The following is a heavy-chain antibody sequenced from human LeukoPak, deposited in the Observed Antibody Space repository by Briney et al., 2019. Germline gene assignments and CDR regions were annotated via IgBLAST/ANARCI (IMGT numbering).Heavy chain of an antibody. V-gene: IGHV3-23*01. CDR2: ISGSGGST. Sequence: GGSLRLSCAASGFTFSSYAMSWVRQAPGKGLEWVSAISGSGGSTYYADSVKGRFTISRDNPKNTLYLQMNSLRAEDTAVYYCAKRNWNYQVFYYGMDVWGQGTTVTVSS. J-gene: IGHJ6*02. CDR1: GFTFSSYA. D-gene: IGHD1-7*01. CDR3: AKRNWNYQVFYYGMDV.